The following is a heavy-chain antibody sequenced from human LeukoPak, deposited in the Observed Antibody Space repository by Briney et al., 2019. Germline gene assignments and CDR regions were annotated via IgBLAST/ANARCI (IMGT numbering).Heavy chain of an antibody. V-gene: IGHV3-30*02. J-gene: IGHJ6*04. Sequence: HPGGSLRLSCAASGFTFSSYGMHWVRQAPGKGLERVAFIRHDGSNKYYADSVKGRFTISRDNSKNTLYLQMNSLRAEDTAVYYCAKDQVSITGTTMDVWGKGTTVTVSS. CDR3: AKDQVSITGTTMDV. CDR1: GFTFSSYG. D-gene: IGHD1-7*01. CDR2: IRHDGSNK.